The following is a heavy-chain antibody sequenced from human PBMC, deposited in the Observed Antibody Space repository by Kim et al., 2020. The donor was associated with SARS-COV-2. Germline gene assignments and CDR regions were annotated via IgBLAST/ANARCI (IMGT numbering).Heavy chain of an antibody. CDR2: IYYSGST. V-gene: IGHV4-39*01. CDR3: ALHQHYGSGSYWGWDAFDI. J-gene: IGHJ3*02. D-gene: IGHD3-10*01. CDR1: GGSISSSSYY. Sequence: SETLSLTCTVSGGSISSSSYYWGWIRQPPGKGLEWIGSIYYSGSTYYNPSLKSRVTISVNTSKNQFSLKLSSVTAADTAVYYCALHQHYGSGSYWGWDAFDICGQGTMVTVSS.